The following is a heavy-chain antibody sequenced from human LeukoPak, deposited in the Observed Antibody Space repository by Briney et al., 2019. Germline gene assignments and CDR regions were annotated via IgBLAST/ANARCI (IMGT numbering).Heavy chain of an antibody. J-gene: IGHJ1*01. D-gene: IGHD2-8*01. Sequence: GGSPRLSCAASGFTLSSYAMSWVRQGPGKGLEWVSAISVSGNTYHADSVKGRFTISRDNSKNTLYLQMNSLRAEDTAVYYCTRYCTNGVCLIGGSKYFQHWGQGTLVTVSS. CDR2: ISVSGNT. V-gene: IGHV3-23*01. CDR3: TRYCTNGVCLIGGSKYFQH. CDR1: GFTLSSYA.